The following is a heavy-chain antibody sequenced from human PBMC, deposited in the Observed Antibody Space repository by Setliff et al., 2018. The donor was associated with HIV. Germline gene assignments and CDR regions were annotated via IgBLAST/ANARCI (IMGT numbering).Heavy chain of an antibody. D-gene: IGHD4-17*01. Sequence: ASVKVSCKASGYTFSTYSIHWVRQAPGQRLEWMGWINPGSGNTQYSQKFQDRVTITTYTPATITYMELSSLTSEDTAVYYCGRAGDYGDYVIDYWGQGTLVTVSS. V-gene: IGHV1-3*01. CDR3: GRAGDYGDYVIDY. CDR2: INPGSGNT. J-gene: IGHJ4*02. CDR1: GYTFSTYS.